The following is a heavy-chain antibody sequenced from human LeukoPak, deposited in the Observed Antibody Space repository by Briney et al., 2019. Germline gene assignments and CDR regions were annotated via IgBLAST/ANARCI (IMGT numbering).Heavy chain of an antibody. J-gene: IGHJ4*02. Sequence: GGSLRLSCAASGFTFSSYSMNWVRQAPGQGLEWISYVSGSDENKYYAGSVRGRFAISRHNAEKSLFLQMRNVRAEDAAVYYCAIAGLGGHYIDYWGQGTLVTVSS. CDR2: VSGSDENK. V-gene: IGHV3-48*04. D-gene: IGHD2-15*01. CDR1: GFTFSSYS. CDR3: AIAGLGGHYIDY.